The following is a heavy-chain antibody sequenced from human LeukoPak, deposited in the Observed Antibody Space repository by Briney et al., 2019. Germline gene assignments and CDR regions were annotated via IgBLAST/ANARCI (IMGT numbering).Heavy chain of an antibody. Sequence: GGSLRLSCAASGFTFSSYAMSWVRQAPGKGLKWVSTINDNGAGTYYADSVKGRFTISRDNSYNTVSLQMNSLRAEDTAMYYCAGHARGSYLVYWGQGILVTVSS. D-gene: IGHD6-6*01. CDR2: INDNGAGT. CDR1: GFTFSSYA. CDR3: AGHARGSYLVY. V-gene: IGHV3-23*01. J-gene: IGHJ4*02.